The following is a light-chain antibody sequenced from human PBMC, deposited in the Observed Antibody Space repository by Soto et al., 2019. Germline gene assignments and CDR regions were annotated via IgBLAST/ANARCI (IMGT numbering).Light chain of an antibody. V-gene: IGLV1-40*01. CDR1: SSNIGANYD. Sequence: QSVLSQPPSVSGAPGQRITISCTGSSSNIGANYDVHWYRQVPGTAPKLLMSGDNNRPSGVADRFSGSKSGTSASLAITRLQADDEADYYCQSYDSSLNRVFRTGTKVTVL. CDR2: GDN. J-gene: IGLJ1*01. CDR3: QSYDSSLNRV.